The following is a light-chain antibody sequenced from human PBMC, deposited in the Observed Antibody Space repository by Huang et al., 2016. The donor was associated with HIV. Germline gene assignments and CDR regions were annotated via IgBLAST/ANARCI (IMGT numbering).Light chain of an antibody. CDR3: QQYYSLPLT. J-gene: IGKJ4*02. Sequence: DIVMTQSPDSLAVSLCESATINCKSNRSLLYSYISKNYLAWYKQRPGQPPNLLIYWAATRESGVPDRCSGSGSGTDFTLTITSLQAEDVAIYYCQQYYSLPLTFGGGTKVEIK. V-gene: IGKV4-1*01. CDR1: RSLLYSYISKNY. CDR2: WAA.